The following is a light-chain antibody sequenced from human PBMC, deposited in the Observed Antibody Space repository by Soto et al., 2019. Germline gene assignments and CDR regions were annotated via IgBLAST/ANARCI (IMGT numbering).Light chain of an antibody. J-gene: IGKJ1*01. CDR2: GAS. CDR3: LQSNKWPLT. CDR1: QSVSSN. Sequence: IVMTQSPATLSVSPGERATLSCWASQSVSSNLAWYQQRPGQAPRLLIYGASTRATGLPPRFRGSGSGTEFTLTISSLQSEDFGVYYCLQSNKWPLTFGQGTKVDLK. V-gene: IGKV3-15*01.